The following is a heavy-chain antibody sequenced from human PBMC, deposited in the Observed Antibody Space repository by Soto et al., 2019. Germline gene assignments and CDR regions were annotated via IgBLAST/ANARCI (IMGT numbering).Heavy chain of an antibody. CDR2: ISYDGSNK. V-gene: IGHV3-30*03. Sequence: GGSLRLSCADSGLSFSSYGMHWVRQAPGEGLEWVAAISYDGSNKNYLASVEGRFTISRDNSKNTLYLQMNALRPEDTAVYYCVRGDNWNDEASDYWGQGTLVTVSS. J-gene: IGHJ4*02. CDR3: VRGDNWNDEASDY. CDR1: GLSFSSYG. D-gene: IGHD1-1*01.